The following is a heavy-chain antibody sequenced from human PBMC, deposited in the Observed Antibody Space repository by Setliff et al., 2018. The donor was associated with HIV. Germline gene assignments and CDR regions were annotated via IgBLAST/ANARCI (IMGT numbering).Heavy chain of an antibody. D-gene: IGHD4-17*01. V-gene: IGHV3-74*01. CDR1: GFPFSSYW. Sequence: GGSLRLSCAASGFPFSSYWMHWVRQAPGKGLVWVSRMSSYASRTTYADSVKGRFTISRDNAKNTLYAQMNSLRDEDTAVYYCARADYGDFVEYWGRGTLVTVSS. J-gene: IGHJ4*02. CDR2: MSSYASRT. CDR3: ARADYGDFVEY.